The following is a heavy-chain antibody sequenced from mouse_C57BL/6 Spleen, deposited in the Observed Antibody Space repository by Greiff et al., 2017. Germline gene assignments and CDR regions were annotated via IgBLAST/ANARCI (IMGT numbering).Heavy chain of an antibody. CDR2: INPGSGGT. Sequence: QSGAELVRPGTSVKVSCKASGYAFTNYLIEWVKQRPGQGLEWIGVINPGSGGTNYNEKFKGKATLTADKSSSTAYMQLSSLTSEDSAVYFCARGLLLYYFDYWGQGTTLTVSS. CDR1: GYAFTNYL. V-gene: IGHV1-54*01. CDR3: ARGLLLYYFDY. D-gene: IGHD2-3*01. J-gene: IGHJ2*01.